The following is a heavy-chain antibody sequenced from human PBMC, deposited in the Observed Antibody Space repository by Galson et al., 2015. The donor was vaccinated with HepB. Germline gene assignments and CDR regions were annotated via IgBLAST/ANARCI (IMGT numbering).Heavy chain of an antibody. V-gene: IGHV3-74*01. CDR1: GFTFSNYR. Sequence: SLRLSCAASGFTFSNYRMQWVRQAPGKGLVWVSRITSEDSSTTYADFVKGRFTISRDNAKNTLYLQMSSLRFEDTAIYYCTRGGGYGDNDYWGQGTLVTVSS. CDR3: TRGGGYGDNDY. D-gene: IGHD4-17*01. J-gene: IGHJ4*02. CDR2: ITSEDSST.